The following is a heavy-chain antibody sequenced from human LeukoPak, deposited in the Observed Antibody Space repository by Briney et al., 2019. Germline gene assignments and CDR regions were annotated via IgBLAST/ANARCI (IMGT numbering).Heavy chain of an antibody. CDR2: INPNSGGT. CDR1: GYTFTSYG. J-gene: IGHJ6*03. CDR3: ARDEISQWFGELSDKYYYYYMDV. D-gene: IGHD3-10*01. V-gene: IGHV1-2*02. Sequence: ASVKVSCKASGYTFTSYGISWVRQAPGQGLEWRGWINPNSGGTNYAQKFQGRVTMTRDTSISTAYMELSSLRSEDTAVYYCARDEISQWFGELSDKYYYYYMDVWGKGTTVTVSS.